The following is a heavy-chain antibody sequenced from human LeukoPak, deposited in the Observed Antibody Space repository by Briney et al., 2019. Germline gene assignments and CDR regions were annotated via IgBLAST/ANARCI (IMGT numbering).Heavy chain of an antibody. CDR3: AKDGSVLLWFGESDAFDI. Sequence: GGSLILSCVASGFTFSSYAMSWVRQAPGKGLEWVSAISGSGGSTYYADSVKGRFTISRDNSKNTLYLQMNSLRAEDTAVYYCAKDGSVLLWFGESDAFDIWGQGTMVTVSS. V-gene: IGHV3-23*01. D-gene: IGHD3-10*01. CDR2: ISGSGGST. J-gene: IGHJ3*02. CDR1: GFTFSSYA.